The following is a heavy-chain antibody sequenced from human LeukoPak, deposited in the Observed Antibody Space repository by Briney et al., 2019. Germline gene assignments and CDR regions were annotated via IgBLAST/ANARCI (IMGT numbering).Heavy chain of an antibody. J-gene: IGHJ3*02. D-gene: IGHD4-23*01. V-gene: IGHV1-69*13. CDR3: ARTSDYGGNRGAFDI. CDR1: GGTFSSYA. CDR2: IIPIFGTA. Sequence: SVKVSCKASGGTFSSYAISWVRQAPGQGLEWMGGIIPIFGTANYAQKFQGRVTITADESTSTAYMELSSLRSEDTAVYYCARTSDYGGNRGAFDIWGQGTMVTVSS.